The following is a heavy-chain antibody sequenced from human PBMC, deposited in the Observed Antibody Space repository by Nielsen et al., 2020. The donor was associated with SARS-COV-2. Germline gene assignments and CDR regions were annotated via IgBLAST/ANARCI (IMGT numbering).Heavy chain of an antibody. Sequence: WIRQPPGKGLEWIGRIYYSGSTYYNPSLKSRVTISVDTSKNQFSLKLSSVTAADTAVYYCARRGDSGSYPFDYWGQGTLVTVSS. D-gene: IGHD1-26*01. CDR2: IYYSGST. J-gene: IGHJ4*02. V-gene: IGHV4-39*01. CDR3: ARRGDSGSYPFDY.